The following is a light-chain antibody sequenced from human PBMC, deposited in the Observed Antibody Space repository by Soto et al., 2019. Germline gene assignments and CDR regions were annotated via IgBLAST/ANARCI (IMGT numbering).Light chain of an antibody. Sequence: EIVMTQSPATLSVSPGKRATLSCRASQSVGSNLAWYQQKPGQAPRLLIYGASTRATGIPARFSGSGSGTEFTLTISSLQPEDFAIYFCQQYNNWPPDRTFGQGTKVEIK. J-gene: IGKJ1*01. CDR1: QSVGSN. CDR2: GAS. CDR3: QQYNNWPPDRT. V-gene: IGKV3-15*01.